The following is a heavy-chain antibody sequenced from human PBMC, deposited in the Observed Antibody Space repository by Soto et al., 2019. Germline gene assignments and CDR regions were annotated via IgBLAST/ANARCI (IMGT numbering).Heavy chain of an antibody. CDR1: GGSISSYY. CDR2: IYYSGST. CDR3: ARIVGEWRRLYYYYMVV. Sequence: SHTLSLTCTVSGGSISSYYWSWIRQPPGKGLEWIGYIYYSGSTNYTPSLKSRVTISVDTSKNQFSLKLSSVTAADTAVYYCARIVGEWRRLYYYYMVVWGKGTTVTVSS. V-gene: IGHV4-59*08. D-gene: IGHD5-12*01. J-gene: IGHJ6*03.